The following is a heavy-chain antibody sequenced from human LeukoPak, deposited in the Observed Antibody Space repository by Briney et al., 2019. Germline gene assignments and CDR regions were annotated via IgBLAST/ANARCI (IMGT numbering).Heavy chain of an antibody. D-gene: IGHD2-2*01. Sequence: SETLSLTCTVSGGSISSYYWSWIRQPPGKGLEWIGYIYYSGSTNYNPSLKSRVTISVDTSKNLFSLKLSSVTAADTAVYYCARVQYQLLQPENWFDPWGQGTLVTVSS. CDR3: ARVQYQLLQPENWFDP. J-gene: IGHJ5*02. CDR2: IYYSGST. CDR1: GGSISSYY. V-gene: IGHV4-59*01.